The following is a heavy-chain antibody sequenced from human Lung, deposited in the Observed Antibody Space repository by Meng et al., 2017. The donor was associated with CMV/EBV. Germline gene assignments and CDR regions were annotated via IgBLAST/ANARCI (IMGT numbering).Heavy chain of an antibody. CDR2: IYSSGST. J-gene: IGHJ4*02. D-gene: IGHD3-22*01. Sequence: SISSAGYYWSWIRQHPGKGLEWIGYIYSSGSTYYNPSLKSRLTISVDTSKNQFSLRLSSVTAADTAVYYCARRRSKSGYDSSGDLDSWGQGTLVTVSS. V-gene: IGHV4-31*02. CDR3: ARRRSKSGYDSSGDLDS. CDR1: SISSAGYY.